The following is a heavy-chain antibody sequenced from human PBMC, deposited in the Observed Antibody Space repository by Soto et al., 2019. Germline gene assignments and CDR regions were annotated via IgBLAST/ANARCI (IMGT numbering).Heavy chain of an antibody. CDR2: IYHSGST. J-gene: IGHJ4*02. Sequence: QVQLQESGPGLVKPSGTLSLTCAVSGGSISSSNWWSWVRQPPGKGLEWIGEIYHSGSTNYNPSLKSRATLSVDKSKHQFPLKLSSVTAADTAVYYCAIRTTVTTRLGYWGQGTLVTVSS. CDR1: GGSISSSNW. V-gene: IGHV4-4*02. CDR3: AIRTTVTTRLGY. D-gene: IGHD4-17*01.